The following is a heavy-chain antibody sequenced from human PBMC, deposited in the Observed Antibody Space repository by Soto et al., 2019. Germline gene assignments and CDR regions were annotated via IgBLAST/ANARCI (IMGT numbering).Heavy chain of an antibody. V-gene: IGHV1-69*02. CDR3: AQLWFGELWHGMDV. Sequence: SVKVSCKASGYTFTGYYMHWVRQAPGQGPEWMGTIIPILDVAKNAQKFQGRVTISADKSASTVYMELRSLRSDDTAVYYCAQLWFGELWHGMDVWGQGTTVTVSS. CDR1: GYTFTGYY. D-gene: IGHD3-10*01. CDR2: IIPILDVA. J-gene: IGHJ6*02.